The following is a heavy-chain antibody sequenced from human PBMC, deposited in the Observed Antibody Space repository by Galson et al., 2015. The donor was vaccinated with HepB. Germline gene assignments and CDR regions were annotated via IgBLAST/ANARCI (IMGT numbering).Heavy chain of an antibody. CDR2: TYYRSKWNF. D-gene: IGHD6-19*01. CDR1: GDSVSSASAA. Sequence: CAISGDSVSSASAAWNWLRQSPSRGLEWLGRTYYRSKWNFEYAESVKSRITINPDTSKNQFSLQLKPVTPEDTALYFCAREAVAGTGGFDSWGQGTLVTVSS. CDR3: AREAVAGTGGFDS. V-gene: IGHV6-1*01. J-gene: IGHJ5*01.